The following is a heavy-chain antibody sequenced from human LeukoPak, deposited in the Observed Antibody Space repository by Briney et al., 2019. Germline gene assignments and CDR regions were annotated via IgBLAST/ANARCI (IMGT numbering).Heavy chain of an antibody. D-gene: IGHD3-9*01. CDR3: AREEYFDWSAGFDP. CDR1: GFTFSSYS. J-gene: IGHJ5*02. Sequence: GGSLRLSCAASGFTFSSYSMNWVRQAPGKGLEWVSSISSSSSYIYYADSVKGRFTISRDNAKNSLYLQMNSLRAEDTAVYYCAREEYFDWSAGFDPWGQGTLVTVSS. CDR2: ISSSSSYI. V-gene: IGHV3-21*01.